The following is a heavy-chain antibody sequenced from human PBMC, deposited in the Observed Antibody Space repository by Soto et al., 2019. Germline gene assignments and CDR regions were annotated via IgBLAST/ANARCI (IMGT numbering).Heavy chain of an antibody. J-gene: IGHJ4*02. Sequence: QVQLQESGPGLMKPSETLSLTCTVSGASITSSSYWSWIRQPAGKGLEWIGRFSLSGTTNHNPSLRSRVTMSADVSKTQFSLRLTSVPAADTALYYCARGMTPPGAPAWYYFDSWGQGTLVTVSS. D-gene: IGHD2-8*02. CDR3: ARGMTPPGAPAWYYFDS. V-gene: IGHV4-4*07. CDR2: FSLSGTT. CDR1: GASITSSSY.